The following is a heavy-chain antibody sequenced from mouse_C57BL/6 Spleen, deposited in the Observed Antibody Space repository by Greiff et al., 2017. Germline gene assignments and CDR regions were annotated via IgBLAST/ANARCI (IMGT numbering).Heavy chain of an antibody. Sequence: VQLQQSGAELVKPGASVKLSCKASGYTFTEYTIHWVKQRPGQGLEWIGWFYPGSGSIKYNEKFKDKATLTADKSSSTVYMELSRLTSEDSAVYFCAINEEGGWYFDYCGQGTTLTVSS. J-gene: IGHJ2*01. CDR3: AINEEGGWYFDY. CDR1: GYTFTEYT. D-gene: IGHD2-3*01. CDR2: FYPGSGSI. V-gene: IGHV1-62-2*01.